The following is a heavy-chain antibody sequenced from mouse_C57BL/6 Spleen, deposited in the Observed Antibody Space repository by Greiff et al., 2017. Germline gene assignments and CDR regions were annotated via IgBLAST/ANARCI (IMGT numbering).Heavy chain of an antibody. V-gene: IGHV1-55*01. CDR2: IYPGSGST. Sequence: QVQLQQPGAELVQPGASVKMSCKASGYTFTSYWITWVKQRPGQGLEWIGDIYPGSGSTNYNEKFKCKATLTVDTSSSTAYMQLSSLTSEDSAVYYCASSITGPFDDWGQGTTLTVSS. CDR1: GYTFTSYW. D-gene: IGHD4-1*01. J-gene: IGHJ2*01. CDR3: ASSITGPFDD.